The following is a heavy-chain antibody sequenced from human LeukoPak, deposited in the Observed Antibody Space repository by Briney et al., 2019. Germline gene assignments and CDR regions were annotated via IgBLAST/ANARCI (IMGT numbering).Heavy chain of an antibody. J-gene: IGHJ3*02. CDR1: GFTVSSNY. CDR3: ARDEIASGWYAFDI. CDR2: IYSGGST. Sequence: PGGSLRLSCAASGFTVSSNYMSWVRQAPGKGLEWVSVIYSGGSTYYADSVKGRFTISRDNSKNTLYLRMNSLRAEDTAVYYCARDEIASGWYAFDIWGQGTMVTVSS. D-gene: IGHD6-19*01. V-gene: IGHV3-66*01.